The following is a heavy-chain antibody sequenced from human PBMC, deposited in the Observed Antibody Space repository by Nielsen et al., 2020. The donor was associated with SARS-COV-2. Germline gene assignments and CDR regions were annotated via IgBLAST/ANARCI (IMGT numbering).Heavy chain of an antibody. J-gene: IGHJ6*02. CDR2: IYTDGST. Sequence: GESLKISCAASGFTVSSNYMSWVRQAPGKGLEWVSVIYTDGSTYYADSVKGRFIISRDNAKNSLYLQMNSLRAEDTALYHCARGYGDHYYYYGMDVWGQGTTVTVSS. CDR1: GFTVSSNY. D-gene: IGHD4-17*01. V-gene: IGHV3-53*01. CDR3: ARGYGDHYYYYGMDV.